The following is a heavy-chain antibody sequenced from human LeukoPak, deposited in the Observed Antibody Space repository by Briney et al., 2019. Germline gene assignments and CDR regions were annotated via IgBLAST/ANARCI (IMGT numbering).Heavy chain of an antibody. CDR2: IYYSGSA. V-gene: IGHV4-59*01. D-gene: IGHD3-16*01. CDR1: GGSISSYY. J-gene: IGHJ5*02. Sequence: SETLSLTCTVSGGSISSYYWSWIRQPPGKGLEWIGYIYYSGSAIYSPSLKSRVTISVDTSKNQFSLKLSSVTAADTAVYYCARGVYDYVWGSYTENWFDPWGQGTLVTVSS. CDR3: ARGVYDYVWGSYTENWFDP.